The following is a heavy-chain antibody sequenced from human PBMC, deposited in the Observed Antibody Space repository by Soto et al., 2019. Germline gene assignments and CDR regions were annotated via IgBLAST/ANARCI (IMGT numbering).Heavy chain of an antibody. Sequence: SETLSLTCTVSVGSISSGDYYWSWIRQPPGKGLEWIGYIYYSGSTYYNPSLKSRVTISVDTSKNQFSLKLSSVTAADTAVYYCASPGIAAEKARYYYGMDVWGQGTTVTVSS. D-gene: IGHD6-25*01. V-gene: IGHV4-30-4*01. CDR3: ASPGIAAEKARYYYGMDV. CDR2: IYYSGST. J-gene: IGHJ6*02. CDR1: VGSISSGDYY.